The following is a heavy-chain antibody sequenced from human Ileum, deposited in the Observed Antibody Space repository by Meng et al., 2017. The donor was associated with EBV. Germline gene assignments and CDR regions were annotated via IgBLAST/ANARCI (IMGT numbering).Heavy chain of an antibody. Sequence: QVPLVQSGAEVTKPGXSVKVSCEASGFIFTSYAISRVRQAPGQGLQYMGWISAYNGNTNYAQELQGRVTMTTDTSTSTAYMELRSLRLDDTAVYYCARFYCSSTSCPHVLFDYWGQGTLVTVSS. D-gene: IGHD2-2*01. J-gene: IGHJ4*02. CDR3: ARFYCSSTSCPHVLFDY. V-gene: IGHV1-18*01. CDR1: GFIFTSYA. CDR2: ISAYNGNT.